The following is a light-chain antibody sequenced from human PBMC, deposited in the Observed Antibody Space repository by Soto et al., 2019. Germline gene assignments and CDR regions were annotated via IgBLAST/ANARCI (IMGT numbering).Light chain of an antibody. CDR2: EVS. CDR1: SSDVGFYNY. Sequence: QSALTQPPSASGPPGQSVTISCTGTSSDVGFYNYVSWYQQHPGKAPKLIISEVSQRPSGVPDRFSGSKSGNTASLTVSGLQAEDEADYYCSSYAGTNNFVFGTGTKLTVL. V-gene: IGLV2-8*01. CDR3: SSYAGTNNFV. J-gene: IGLJ1*01.